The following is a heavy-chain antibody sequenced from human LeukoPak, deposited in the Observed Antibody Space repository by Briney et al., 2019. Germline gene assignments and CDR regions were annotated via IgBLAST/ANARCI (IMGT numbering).Heavy chain of an antibody. D-gene: IGHD2-15*01. CDR2: INPNIGGT. CDR1: GYIFTASY. CDR3: ARGDCSGVSCYSVDS. J-gene: IGHJ4*02. V-gene: IGHV1-2*02. Sequence: GASVKVSCKASGYIFTASYIHWVRQAPRQGLEWMGWINPNIGGTSFAKKSQGRVTLTRDTSITTTYLELTGLRSDDTAVYFCARGDCSGVSCYSVDSWGQGTLVTVSS.